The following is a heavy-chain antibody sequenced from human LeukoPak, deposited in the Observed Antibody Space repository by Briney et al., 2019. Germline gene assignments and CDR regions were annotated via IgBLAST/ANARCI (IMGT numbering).Heavy chain of an antibody. D-gene: IGHD6-19*01. Sequence: SETLSLTCTVSGGSISSYYWSWIRQPPGKGLEWIGYIYYSGSTNYNPSLKSRITISVDTSKNQFSLKLSSVTAADTAVYYCARCIAVAGAFDYWGQGTLVTVSS. CDR1: GGSISSYY. CDR2: IYYSGST. J-gene: IGHJ4*02. CDR3: ARCIAVAGAFDY. V-gene: IGHV4-59*01.